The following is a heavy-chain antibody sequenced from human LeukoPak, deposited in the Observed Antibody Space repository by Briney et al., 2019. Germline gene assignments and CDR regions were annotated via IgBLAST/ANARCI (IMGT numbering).Heavy chain of an antibody. CDR3: ARGGYSGYDPEG. J-gene: IGHJ4*02. D-gene: IGHD5-12*01. CDR1: GXSFSSYS. Sequence: GGSLRLSCAASGXSFSSYSMNWVRQAPGKGLEWVSSISSSSSYIYYADSVKGRFTISRDNAKNSLYLQMNSLRAEDTAVYYCARGGYSGYDPEGWGQGTLVTVSS. V-gene: IGHV3-21*01. CDR2: ISSSSSYI.